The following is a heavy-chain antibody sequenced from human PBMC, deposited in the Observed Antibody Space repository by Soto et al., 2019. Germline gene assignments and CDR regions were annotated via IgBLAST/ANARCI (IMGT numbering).Heavy chain of an antibody. CDR2: VKTDGSST. Sequence: EVQLVESGGGLVQPGGSLRLSCAASGFTFSNYWMHWVRQVPGKGLLWVSRVKTDGSSTTYADSVKGRFTISRDNAKNTLWLQMNSLRAEDTAVYYCARDSEMVRGSYFDYWGQGALVTVSS. D-gene: IGHD3-10*01. V-gene: IGHV3-74*01. J-gene: IGHJ4*02. CDR1: GFTFSNYW. CDR3: ARDSEMVRGSYFDY.